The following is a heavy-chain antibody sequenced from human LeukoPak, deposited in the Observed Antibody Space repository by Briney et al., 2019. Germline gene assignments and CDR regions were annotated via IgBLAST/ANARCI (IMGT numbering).Heavy chain of an antibody. V-gene: IGHV1-46*01. J-gene: IGHJ5*02. CDR1: GYTFTSYY. CDR3: ARDKYDFWSGYPDNWFDP. Sequence: ASVKVSCKASGYTFTSYYMHWVRQAPGQGLEWMGIINPSGGSTSYAQKFQGRVTMTRDTSTSTVYMELSSLRSEDTAVYYCARDKYDFWSGYPDNWFDPWGQGTLVTVS. CDR2: INPSGGST. D-gene: IGHD3-3*01.